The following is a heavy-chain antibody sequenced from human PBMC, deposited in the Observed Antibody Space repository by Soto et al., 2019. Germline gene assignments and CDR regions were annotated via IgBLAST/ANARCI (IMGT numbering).Heavy chain of an antibody. Sequence: SETLSLTCAVFGGTFSDSYWSWIRQSPGKGLEWIGEISNSGRTYYNPSLKSRVTISGDTSKNQFSLEVRSVAAADTGTYYCARGRPAIATRWFDSWGQGILVTVSS. V-gene: IGHV4-34*01. CDR2: ISNSGRT. CDR3: ARGRPAIATRWFDS. CDR1: GGTFSDSY. D-gene: IGHD1-1*01. J-gene: IGHJ5*01.